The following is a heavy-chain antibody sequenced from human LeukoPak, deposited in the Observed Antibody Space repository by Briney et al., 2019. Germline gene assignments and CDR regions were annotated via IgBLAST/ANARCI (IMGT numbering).Heavy chain of an antibody. D-gene: IGHD3-10*01. CDR3: AKSNGYGLVDI. CDR1: GGSLSTTSW. Sequence: SETLSLTCTVSGGSLSTTSWWVWLRQPPGKGLEWIGNIFYSGSTYYSPSLKSRVTISLDTSRNQFSLKLTSVTAADTAVYYCAKSNGYGLVDIWGQGTMVTVSS. V-gene: IGHV4-39*07. J-gene: IGHJ3*02. CDR2: IFYSGST.